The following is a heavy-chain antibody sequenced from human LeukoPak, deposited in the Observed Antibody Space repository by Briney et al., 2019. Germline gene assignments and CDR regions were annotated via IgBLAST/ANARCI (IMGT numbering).Heavy chain of an antibody. CDR2: ISGSGGST. CDR3: AKQEEYSSSSTFDY. J-gene: IGHJ4*02. D-gene: IGHD6-6*01. Sequence: GGSLRLSCAASGFTFSSYAMSWVRQAPGKGLEWVSAISGSGGSTYYADSVKGRFTISRDNSKTTLYLQMNSLRAEDTAVYYCAKQEEYSSSSTFDYWGQGTLVTVSS. CDR1: GFTFSSYA. V-gene: IGHV3-23*01.